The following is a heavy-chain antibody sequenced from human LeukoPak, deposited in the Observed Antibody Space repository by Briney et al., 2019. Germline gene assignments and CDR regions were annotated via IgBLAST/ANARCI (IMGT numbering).Heavy chain of an antibody. J-gene: IGHJ4*02. CDR3: TTEAAILWFGELLGYFDY. V-gene: IGHV3-15*01. CDR2: IKSKTDGGTT. D-gene: IGHD3-10*01. CDR1: GFTFSNAW. Sequence: GGSLRLSCAASGFTFSNAWMSWVRQAPGKGLEWVGRIKSKTDGGTTDYAAPVKGRFTISRDDSKNTLYLQMNSRKTEDTAVYYCTTEAAILWFGELLGYFDYWGQGTLVTVSS.